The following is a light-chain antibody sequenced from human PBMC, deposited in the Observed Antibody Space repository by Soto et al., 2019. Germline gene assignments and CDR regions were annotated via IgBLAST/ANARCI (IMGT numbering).Light chain of an antibody. CDR1: SSDVGSYNL. CDR3: CSYAGSSTA. Sequence: QSALTQPGSVSGSPGQSITISCTGTSSDVGSYNLVSWYQQHPGKAPKLMIYEGSKRPSGVSNRFSGSKSGNTASLTISGLLAEDEADYYCCSYAGSSTAVGGGTKLTVL. V-gene: IGLV2-23*01. CDR2: EGS. J-gene: IGLJ2*01.